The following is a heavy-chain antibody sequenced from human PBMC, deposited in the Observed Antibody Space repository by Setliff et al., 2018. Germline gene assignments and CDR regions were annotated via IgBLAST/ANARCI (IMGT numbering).Heavy chain of an antibody. CDR1: GFTSSSYW. D-gene: IGHD3-22*01. CDR3: PKDSSYSMIVMVIPFDY. J-gene: IGHJ4*02. Sequence: SLSLSCAASGFTSSSYWMSWVRQAPGQGQEWEANIKQDGSEKYYVDSVKGRFTMSRDYSKNTLYLQMNSLRAEETAVYYCPKDSSYSMIVMVIPFDYWGQGTLVTVSS. V-gene: IGHV3-7*03. CDR2: IKQDGSEK.